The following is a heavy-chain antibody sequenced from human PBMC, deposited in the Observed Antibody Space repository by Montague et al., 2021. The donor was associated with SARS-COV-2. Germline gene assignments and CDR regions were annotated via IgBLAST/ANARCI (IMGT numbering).Heavy chain of an antibody. CDR1: GFSLSTSPMC. CDR3: ARIRWMPKDYYYYGLDV. J-gene: IGHJ6*02. V-gene: IGHV2-70*01. D-gene: IGHD5-12*01. CDR2: IDWDDGK. Sequence: PALVKPTQTLTLTCTFSGFSLSTSPMCVSWIRQPPGKALEWLALIDWDDGKFYSTSLKTRLTISKDTSKNQVVLTLTNMDPVDTATYYCARIRWMPKDYYYYGLDVWGQGTTVTVSS.